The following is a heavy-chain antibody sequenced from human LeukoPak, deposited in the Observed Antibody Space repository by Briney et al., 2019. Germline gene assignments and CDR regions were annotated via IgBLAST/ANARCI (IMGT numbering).Heavy chain of an antibody. D-gene: IGHD1-26*01. CDR1: GYTFPNYG. Sequence: GASVKVSCKASGYTFPNYGISWVRQATGQGLEWMGWMNPNNGNTGYAQKFQGRVTMTRDTSISTAYMELSSLRSEDTAVYYCARSLRGNYIDYWGQGTLVTVSS. CDR2: MNPNNGNT. J-gene: IGHJ4*02. CDR3: ARSLRGNYIDY. V-gene: IGHV1-8*01.